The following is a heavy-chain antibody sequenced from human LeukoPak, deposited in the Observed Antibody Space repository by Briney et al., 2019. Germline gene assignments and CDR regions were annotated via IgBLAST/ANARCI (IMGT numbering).Heavy chain of an antibody. V-gene: IGHV3-20*04. CDR2: INWNGGST. J-gene: IGHJ3*02. CDR1: GFTFDDYG. Sequence: PGGSLRLSCAASGFTFDDYGMSWVRQAPGKGLEWVSGINWNGGSTGYADSVKGRFTISRDNAKNSLYLQMNSLRAEDTALYYCARDRGSGSSVQDAFDIWGQGTMVTVSS. D-gene: IGHD1-26*01. CDR3: ARDRGSGSSVQDAFDI.